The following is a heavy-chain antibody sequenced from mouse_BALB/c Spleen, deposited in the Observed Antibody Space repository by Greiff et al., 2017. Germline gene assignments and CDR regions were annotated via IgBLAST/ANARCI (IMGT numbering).Heavy chain of an antibody. CDR2: INPSNGGT. J-gene: IGHJ4*01. D-gene: IGHD2-4*01. V-gene: IGHV1S81*02. Sequence: QVQLQQSGAELVKPGASVKLSCKASGYTFTSYYMYWVKQRPGQGLEWIGEINPSNGGTNFNEKFKSKATLTVDKSSSTAYMQLSSLTSEDSAVYYCTRFGITTRAAGYAMDYWGQGTSVTVSS. CDR1: GYTFTSYY. CDR3: TRFGITTRAAGYAMDY.